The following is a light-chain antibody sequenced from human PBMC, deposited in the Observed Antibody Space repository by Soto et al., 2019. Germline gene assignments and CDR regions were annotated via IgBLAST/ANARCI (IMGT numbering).Light chain of an antibody. CDR2: DAT. CDR1: QDKTYY. J-gene: IGKJ4*01. CDR3: QQYAHLPPA. V-gene: IGKV1-33*01. Sequence: DIQMTQYPSSLSASLEDRVTITCQPSQDKTYYLNWYQHKPGKAPTLLIYDATTLEQGVPSRFSGSGSGTHFTLTISSLQPEDVATYYCQQYAHLPPAFGGGTRVQI.